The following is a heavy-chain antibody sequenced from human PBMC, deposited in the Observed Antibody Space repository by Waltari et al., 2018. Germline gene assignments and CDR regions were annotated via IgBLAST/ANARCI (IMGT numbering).Heavy chain of an antibody. CDR1: GYTFTSYG. CDR3: ARDRSPYYDFWRGIIGDYYMDV. J-gene: IGHJ6*03. D-gene: IGHD3-3*01. V-gene: IGHV1-18*01. CDR2: ISAYNGNT. Sequence: QVQLVQSGAEVKKPGASVKVSCKASGYTFTSYGISWVRQDPGQGLEWMGWISAYNGNTNYAQKLQGRVTMTTDTSTSTAYMELRSLRSDDTAVYYCARDRSPYYDFWRGIIGDYYMDVWGKGTTVTISS.